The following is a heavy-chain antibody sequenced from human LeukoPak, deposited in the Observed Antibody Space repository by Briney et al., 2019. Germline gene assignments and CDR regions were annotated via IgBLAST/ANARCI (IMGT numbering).Heavy chain of an antibody. CDR2: IYYSGST. CDR3: ARVFSGSNDV. CDR1: GGSISSGDYY. Sequence: SQTLSLTCTVSGGSISSGDYYWSWIRQPPGKGLEWIGYIYYSGSTYYNPSLKSRVTISVDRSKKQFSLKLNSVTAADTAVYYCARVFSGSNDVWGQGTLVTVSS. D-gene: IGHD1-14*01. V-gene: IGHV4-30-4*01. J-gene: IGHJ4*02.